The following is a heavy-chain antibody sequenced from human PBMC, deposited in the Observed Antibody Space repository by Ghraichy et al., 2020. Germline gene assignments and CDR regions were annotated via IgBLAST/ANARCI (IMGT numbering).Heavy chain of an antibody. CDR2: ISGSGGST. V-gene: IGHV3-23*01. CDR3: AKDKEPTQYGSGSPPAFFDY. Sequence: GGSLRLSCAASGFTFSSYAMSWVRQAPGKGLEWVSAISGSGGSTYYADSVKGRFTISRDNSKNTLYLQMNSLRAEDTAVYYCAKDKEPTQYGSGSPPAFFDYWGQGTLVTVSS. CDR1: GFTFSSYA. J-gene: IGHJ4*02. D-gene: IGHD3-10*01.